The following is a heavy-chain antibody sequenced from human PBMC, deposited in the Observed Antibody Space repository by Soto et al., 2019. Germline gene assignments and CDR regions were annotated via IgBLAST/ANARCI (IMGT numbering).Heavy chain of an antibody. CDR3: ARVSRYFDWLLTYNFDY. D-gene: IGHD3-9*01. CDR2: ISSSGSTI. Sequence: AGGSLRLSCAASGFTFSSYSMNWVRQAPGKGLEWVSYISSSGSTIYYADSVKGRFTISRDNAKNSLYLQMNSLRAEDTAVYYCARVSRYFDWLLTYNFDYWGQGTLVTVSS. CDR1: GFTFSSYS. V-gene: IGHV3-48*04. J-gene: IGHJ4*02.